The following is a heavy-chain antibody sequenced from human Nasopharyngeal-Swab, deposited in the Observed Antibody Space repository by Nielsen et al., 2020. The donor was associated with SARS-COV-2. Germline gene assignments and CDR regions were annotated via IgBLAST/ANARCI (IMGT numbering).Heavy chain of an antibody. J-gene: IGHJ3*02. Sequence: GESLKISCAASGFTFSSYGMHWVRQAPGKGLEWVAVISYDGSNKYYADSVKGRFTVSRDNSKNTLYLQMNSLRAEDTAVYFCAKNGGADISVVPAAIVSCFDIWGQGTMVTVSS. D-gene: IGHD2-2*01. V-gene: IGHV3-30*18. CDR1: GFTFSSYG. CDR3: AKNGGADISVVPAAIVSCFDI. CDR2: ISYDGSNK.